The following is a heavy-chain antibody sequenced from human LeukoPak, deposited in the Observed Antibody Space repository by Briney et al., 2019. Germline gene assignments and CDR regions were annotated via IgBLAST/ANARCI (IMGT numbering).Heavy chain of an antibody. CDR3: ARGSGYDPWFDP. J-gene: IGHJ5*02. CDR1: GFTFSGYS. D-gene: IGHD5-12*01. CDR2: ISSSSSYI. V-gene: IGHV3-21*01. Sequence: GGSLRLSCAAPGFTFSGYSMNWVRQAPGKGLEWVSSISSSSSYIYYADSVKGRFTISRDNAKNSLYLQMNSLRAEDTAVYYCARGSGYDPWFDPWGQGTLVTVSS.